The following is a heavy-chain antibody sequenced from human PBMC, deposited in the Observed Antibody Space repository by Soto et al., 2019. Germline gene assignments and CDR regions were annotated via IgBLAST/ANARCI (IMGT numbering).Heavy chain of an antibody. J-gene: IGHJ5*02. CDR3: AKDEYSSGWYWFAP. CDR1: GFTFDDYA. D-gene: IGHD6-19*01. Sequence: GGSLRLSCAASGFTFDDYAMHWVRQAPGKGLEWVSGISWNSGSIGYADSVKGRFTISRDNAKNSLYLQMNSLRAEDTALYSCAKDEYSSGWYWFAPWGQGTLVTVSS. CDR2: ISWNSGSI. V-gene: IGHV3-9*01.